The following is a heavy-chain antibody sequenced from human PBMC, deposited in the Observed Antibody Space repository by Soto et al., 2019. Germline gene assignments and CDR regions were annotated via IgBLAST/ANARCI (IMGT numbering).Heavy chain of an antibody. V-gene: IGHV4-34*01. Sequence: SETLSLTCAVYGGSFSGYYWSWIRQPPGKGLEWIGEINHSGSTNYNPSLKSRVTISVDTSKNQFSLKLSSVTAADTAVYYCARGYAAAARDAFDIWGQGTMVTVSS. D-gene: IGHD6-13*01. CDR2: INHSGST. CDR3: ARGYAAAARDAFDI. J-gene: IGHJ3*02. CDR1: GGSFSGYY.